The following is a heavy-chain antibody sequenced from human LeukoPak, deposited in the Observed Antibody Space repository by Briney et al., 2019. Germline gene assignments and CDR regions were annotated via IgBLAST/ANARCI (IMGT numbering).Heavy chain of an antibody. V-gene: IGHV5-51*01. CDR3: ARPRHSSGWDEGVDY. J-gene: IGHJ4*02. CDR2: IYPGDSDT. D-gene: IGHD6-25*01. CDR1: GYSFTNYW. Sequence: GESLKISCKGSGYSFTNYWIGWVRQMPGKGLEWMGIIYPGDSDTRYSPSFQGQVTISADKSISTAYLQWSSLRASDTAMYYCARPRHSSGWDEGVDYWGQGTLVTVSS.